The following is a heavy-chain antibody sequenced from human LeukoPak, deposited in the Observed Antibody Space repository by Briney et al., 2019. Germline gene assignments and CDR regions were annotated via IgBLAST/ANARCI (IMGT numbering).Heavy chain of an antibody. V-gene: IGHV3-23*01. J-gene: IGHJ5*02. Sequence: ETLSLTCTVSGGSISSYYWSWVRQPPGKGLEWVSAIGGSGDSTYYADSVTGRFTISRDNSKNTLYLQMNSLRAEDTALYYCAKLPTGYPNWFDPWGQGTLVTVSS. CDR1: GGSISSYY. CDR2: IGGSGDST. D-gene: IGHD3-9*01. CDR3: AKLPTGYPNWFDP.